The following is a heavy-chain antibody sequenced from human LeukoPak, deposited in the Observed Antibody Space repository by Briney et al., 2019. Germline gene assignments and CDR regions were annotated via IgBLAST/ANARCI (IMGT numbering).Heavy chain of an antibody. CDR1: GFTFSSYW. V-gene: IGHV3-74*01. D-gene: IGHD1-26*01. CDR3: AKDHPPRGDWFDP. CDR2: INSDGSST. Sequence: GGSVRLSCVASGFTFSSYWMHWVRQAPGKGLVWVSRINSDGSSTSYADSVKGRFTISRDNSKNTLYLQMNSLRAEDTAVYYCAKDHPPRGDWFDPWGQGTLVTVSS. J-gene: IGHJ5*02.